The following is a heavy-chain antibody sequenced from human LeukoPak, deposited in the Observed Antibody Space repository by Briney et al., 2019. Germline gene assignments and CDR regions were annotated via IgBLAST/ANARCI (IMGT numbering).Heavy chain of an antibody. CDR1: GGSISSGGYC. CDR2: IYYSGST. D-gene: IGHD3-16*01. Sequence: SETLSLTCTVSGGSISSGGYCWSWIRQHPGKGLEWIGYIYYSGSTYYNPSLKSRVTISVDTSKNQFSLKLSSVAAADTGVYYCARELGVPPLFDPWGQGTLVTVSS. V-gene: IGHV4-31*03. J-gene: IGHJ5*02. CDR3: ARELGVPPLFDP.